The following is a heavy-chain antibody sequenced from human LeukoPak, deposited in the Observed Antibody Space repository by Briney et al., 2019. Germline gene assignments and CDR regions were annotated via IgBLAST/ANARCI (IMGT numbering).Heavy chain of an antibody. V-gene: IGHV1-18*01. CDR3: ARDHWGHSSGYADY. CDR1: GYTFTSYG. Sequence: ASVKVSCKASGYTFTSYGISWVRQAPGQGPEWMGWISAYNGNTNYAQKLQGRVTMTTDTSTSTAYMELRSLRSDDTAVYYCARDHWGHSSGYADYWGQGTLVTVSS. J-gene: IGHJ4*02. CDR2: ISAYNGNT. D-gene: IGHD3-22*01.